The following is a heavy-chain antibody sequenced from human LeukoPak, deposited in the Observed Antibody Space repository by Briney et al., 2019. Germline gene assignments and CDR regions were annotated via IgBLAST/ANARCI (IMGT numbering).Heavy chain of an antibody. CDR2: IKKDGSMK. CDR3: ATFAGVVPGGLLL. Sequence: GGSLRLPCVPSGFTSCAFWMRWARRPPGRGRVWVANIKKDGSMKDYVCSVKGRFSIIRENAKYSLYLQMNGLRAEDTVVYYCATFAGVVPGGLLLWGKGTTVIVSS. D-gene: IGHD2-2*01. CDR1: GFTSCAFW. J-gene: IGHJ6*04. V-gene: IGHV3-7*01.